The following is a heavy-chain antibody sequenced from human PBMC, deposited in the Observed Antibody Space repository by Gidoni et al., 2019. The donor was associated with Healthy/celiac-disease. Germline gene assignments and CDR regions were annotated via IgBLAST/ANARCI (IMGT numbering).Heavy chain of an antibody. CDR3: TRPSGYCSGGSCYPGAFDI. D-gene: IGHD2-15*01. Sequence: EVQLVASGGGLVQPGGSLTLSCAASGFTFSGSAMHWVRQASGKGLEWVGRIRSKANSYATAYAASVKGRFTISRDDSKNTAYLQMNSLKTEDTAVYYCTRPSGYCSGGSCYPGAFDIWGQGTMVTVSS. CDR1: GFTFSGSA. V-gene: IGHV3-73*02. J-gene: IGHJ3*02. CDR2: IRSKANSYAT.